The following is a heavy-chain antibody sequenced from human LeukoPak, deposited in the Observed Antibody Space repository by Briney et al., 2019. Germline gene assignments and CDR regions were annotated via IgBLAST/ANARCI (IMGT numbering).Heavy chain of an antibody. Sequence: PGGSLRLSCAASGFTFSSYAMSWVRQAPGKGLEWASAISGSGGSTYYADSVKGRSTISRDNSKNTLYLQMNSLRAEDTAVYYCAKDASMVRGVIWEEAFDIWGQGTMVTVSS. J-gene: IGHJ3*02. V-gene: IGHV3-23*01. CDR1: GFTFSSYA. D-gene: IGHD3-10*01. CDR3: AKDASMVRGVIWEEAFDI. CDR2: ISGSGGST.